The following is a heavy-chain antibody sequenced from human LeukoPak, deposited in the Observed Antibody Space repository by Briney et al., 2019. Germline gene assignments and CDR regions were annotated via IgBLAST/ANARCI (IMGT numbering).Heavy chain of an antibody. Sequence: SETLSLTCTVSGGSVSSYYWSWIRQPPGKGLEWIGYIYYTGSTNYNPSLKSRATMSVDTSKSQVSLKMTSVTVADTAVYYCARPSIPSAAASALDIWGQGTMVTVSS. D-gene: IGHD2-2*01. V-gene: IGHV4-59*08. CDR2: IYYTGST. J-gene: IGHJ3*02. CDR3: ARPSIPSAAASALDI. CDR1: GGSVSSYY.